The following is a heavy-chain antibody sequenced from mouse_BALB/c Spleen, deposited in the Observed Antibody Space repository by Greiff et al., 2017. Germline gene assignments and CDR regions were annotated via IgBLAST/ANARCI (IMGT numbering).Heavy chain of an antibody. CDR3: ARDDGYDEGYAMDY. Sequence: VQLQESGPGLVAPSQSLSITCTVSGFSLTSYGVHWVRQPPGKGLEWLGVIWAGGSTNYNSALMSRLSISKDNSKSQVFLKMNSLQTDDTAMYYCARDDGYDEGYAMDYWGQGTSVTVSS. J-gene: IGHJ4*01. CDR2: IWAGGST. CDR1: GFSLTSYG. V-gene: IGHV2-9*02. D-gene: IGHD2-2*01.